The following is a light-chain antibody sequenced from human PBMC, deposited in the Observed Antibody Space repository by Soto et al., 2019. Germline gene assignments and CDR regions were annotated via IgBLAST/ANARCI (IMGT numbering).Light chain of an antibody. CDR3: SSFAGSNRVV. V-gene: IGLV2-8*01. CDR1: SSDVGGYNY. CDR2: VVT. Sequence: QSVLTQPPSASGSPGQSVTISCTGTSSDVGGYNYVSWYQQHPGKAPKLMIYVVTRRPSGVPDRFSGSKSGNTASLTVSGLQAEDEADYYCSSFAGSNRVVFGGGTKVTVL. J-gene: IGLJ2*01.